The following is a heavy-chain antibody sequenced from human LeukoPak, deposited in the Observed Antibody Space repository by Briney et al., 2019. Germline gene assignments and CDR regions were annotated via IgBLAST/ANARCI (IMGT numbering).Heavy chain of an antibody. J-gene: IGHJ4*02. Sequence: SETLSLTCTVSGGSISSGGYYWSWIRQHPGKGLEWIGYIYYSGSTYYNPSLKSRVTISVDTSKNQFSLKLSSVTAADTAVYYCASAPVSVRVIDYWGQGTLVTVSS. D-gene: IGHD3-10*01. CDR3: ASAPVSVRVIDY. V-gene: IGHV4-31*03. CDR2: IYYSGST. CDR1: GGSISSGGYY.